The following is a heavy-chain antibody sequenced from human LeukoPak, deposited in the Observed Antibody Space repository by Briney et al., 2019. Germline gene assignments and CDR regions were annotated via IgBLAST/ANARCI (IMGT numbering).Heavy chain of an antibody. CDR1: GFTFNNYA. D-gene: IGHD6-13*01. V-gene: IGHV3-23*01. J-gene: IGHJ4*02. CDR2: TAGSGISK. CDR3: ARDDAAAGDY. Sequence: GGSLRLSCVASGFTFNNYAMSWVRQAPGRGLEWASSTAGSGISKDYADSVKGRFTISRDNAKNSLYLQMNSLRAEDTAVYYCARDDAAAGDYWGQGTLVTVSS.